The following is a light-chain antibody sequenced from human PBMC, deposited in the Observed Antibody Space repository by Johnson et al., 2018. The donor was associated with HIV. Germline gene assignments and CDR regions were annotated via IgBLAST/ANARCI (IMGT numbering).Light chain of an antibody. J-gene: IGLJ1*01. CDR1: SSNIRNNY. CDR3: GTWDTSLSIGAV. V-gene: IGLV1-51*01. Sequence: QSLLTQPPSVSAAPGQKVTISCSGSSSNIRNNYVSWYQQLPGTAPKLLIYDNNKRPSGIPDRFSGSKSGTSATLGITGLQTGDEADYYCGTWDTSLSIGAVFGTGTKVTV. CDR2: DNN.